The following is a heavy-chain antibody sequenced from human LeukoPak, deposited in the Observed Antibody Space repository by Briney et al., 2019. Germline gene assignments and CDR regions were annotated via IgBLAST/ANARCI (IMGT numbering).Heavy chain of an antibody. CDR1: GFIFSNYW. D-gene: IGHD3-3*02. CDR3: VRTSRSISSDY. J-gene: IGHJ4*02. Sequence: GGSLRLSCKASGFIFSNYWMSWVRQAPGKRLGWVANIKQDGSVKNYVDSMEGRFIISRDNAKYLLYLQMNRLDAEDTAVYYCVRTSRSISSDYWGQGTQVTVSS. CDR2: IKQDGSVK. V-gene: IGHV3-7*01.